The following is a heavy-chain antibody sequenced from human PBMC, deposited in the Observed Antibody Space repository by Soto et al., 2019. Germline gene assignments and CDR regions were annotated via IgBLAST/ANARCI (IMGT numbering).Heavy chain of an antibody. Sequence: ASVKVSCKTSGYTFNTYGINWVRQAPGQGLELMGWISAYDGKTTYAEKFQGRVTLTTDTSTSTAYMELRSLRSDDTAIYYCARDPHEFWTSYWFDPRGQGTPVTVSS. CDR2: ISAYDGKT. CDR1: GYTFNTYG. V-gene: IGHV1-18*01. J-gene: IGHJ5*02. CDR3: ARDPHEFWTSYWFDP. D-gene: IGHD3-3*01.